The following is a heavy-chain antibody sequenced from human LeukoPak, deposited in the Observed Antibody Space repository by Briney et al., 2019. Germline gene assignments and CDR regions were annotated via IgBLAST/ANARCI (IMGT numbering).Heavy chain of an antibody. Sequence: GGSLRLSCAASGFTFSSYAMSWVRQAPGKGLEWVSLISSSGGSTYYADSVEGRFTISRDNAKNMLWLQMNSLRAEDTAVYYCAKDLSVDSYFDYWGQGTLVTVSS. J-gene: IGHJ4*02. V-gene: IGHV3-23*01. CDR1: GFTFSSYA. CDR3: AKDLSVDSYFDY. CDR2: ISSSGGST. D-gene: IGHD2-15*01.